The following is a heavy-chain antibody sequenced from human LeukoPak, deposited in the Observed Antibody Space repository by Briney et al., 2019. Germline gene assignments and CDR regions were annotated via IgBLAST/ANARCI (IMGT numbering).Heavy chain of an antibody. Sequence: GASVKVSCKASGYTFTSYDISWVRQATGQGLEWMGWMKPNSGNTGYAQKFQGRLTMTRNTSISTAYMELSSLRSEDTAVYYCARDYYYDSSGYYPDYWGQGTLVTVSS. CDR1: GYTFTSYD. CDR3: ARDYYYDSSGYYPDY. CDR2: MKPNSGNT. V-gene: IGHV1-8*01. D-gene: IGHD3-22*01. J-gene: IGHJ4*02.